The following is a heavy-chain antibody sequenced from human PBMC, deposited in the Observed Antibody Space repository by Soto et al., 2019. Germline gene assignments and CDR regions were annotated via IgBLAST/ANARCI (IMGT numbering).Heavy chain of an antibody. CDR1: GFTFSSYG. D-gene: IGHD6-19*01. V-gene: IGHV3-30*03. CDR3: ARDPAVAGTVSQYFQH. Sequence: GGSLRLSCAASGFTFSSYGMHWVRQAPGKGLEWVAVISYDGSNKYYADSVKGRFTISRDNSKNTLYLQMGSLRAEDMAVYYCARDPAVAGTVSQYFQHWGQGTRVTVSS. CDR2: ISYDGSNK. J-gene: IGHJ1*01.